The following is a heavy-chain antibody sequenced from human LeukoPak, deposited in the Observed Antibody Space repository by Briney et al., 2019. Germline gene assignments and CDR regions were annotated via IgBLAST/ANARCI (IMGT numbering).Heavy chain of an antibody. D-gene: IGHD1-20*01. CDR2: FDPEDGET. CDR3: ATIEEYNYV. CDR1: GYTFTSYD. J-gene: IGHJ4*02. V-gene: IGHV1-24*01. Sequence: ASVKVSCKASGYTFTSYDINWVRQAPGKGLEWMGGFDPEDGETIYAQKFQGRVTMTEDTSTDTAYMELSSLRSEDTAVYYCATIEEYNYVWGQGTLVTVSS.